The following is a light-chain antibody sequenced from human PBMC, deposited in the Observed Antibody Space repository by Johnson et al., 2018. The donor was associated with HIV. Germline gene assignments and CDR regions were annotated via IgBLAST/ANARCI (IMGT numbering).Light chain of an antibody. CDR1: SSNIGNNY. CDR3: GTWDSSLSAYA. J-gene: IGLJ1*01. CDR2: ENN. Sequence: QSVLTQPPSVSAAPGQKVTISYSGSSSNIGNNYVSWYQQLPGTAPKLLIYENNKRPSGIPDRFSGSKSGTSATLGITGLQTGDEAYYYCGTWDSSLSAYAFGTGTKVTGL. V-gene: IGLV1-51*02.